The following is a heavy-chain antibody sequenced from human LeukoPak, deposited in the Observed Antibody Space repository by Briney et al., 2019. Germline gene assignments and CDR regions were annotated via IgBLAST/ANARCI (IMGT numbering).Heavy chain of an antibody. J-gene: IGHJ4*02. V-gene: IGHV3-7*03. CDR3: ASSGTRGVINGH. Sequence: PGGSLRLSGVASGFTFSSYWMNWVRQAPGKGLEWVANIKQDGSEKYFVDSVKGRFTISRDNAKNSLFLQMNGLRVEDTAVYYCASSGTRGVINGHWGQGTLVTVSS. CDR2: IKQDGSEK. CDR1: GFTFSSYW. D-gene: IGHD3-10*01.